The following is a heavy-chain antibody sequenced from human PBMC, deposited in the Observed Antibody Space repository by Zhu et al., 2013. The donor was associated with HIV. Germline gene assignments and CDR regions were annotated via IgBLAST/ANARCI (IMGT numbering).Heavy chain of an antibody. D-gene: IGHD5-18*01. J-gene: IGHJ4*02. CDR3: ARDLNMGYSQGSFDS. Sequence: QVQLVQSGTEVKKPGASVRISCKTSRYTFAAYYIHWVRQAPGQGLEWMGWINPKNGGTNYAHNFKGRVTMTRDTSIDTAYMDLNNLTSDDTAVYYCARDLNMGYSQGSFDSWGQGSLVTVSS. CDR2: INPKNGGT. V-gene: IGHV1-2*02. CDR1: RYTFAAYY.